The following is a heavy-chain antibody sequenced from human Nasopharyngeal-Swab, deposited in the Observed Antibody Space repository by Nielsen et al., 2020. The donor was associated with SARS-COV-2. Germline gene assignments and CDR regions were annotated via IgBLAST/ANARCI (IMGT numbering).Heavy chain of an antibody. V-gene: IGHV4-34*01. D-gene: IGHD6-19*01. CDR2: INHSGST. J-gene: IGHJ4*02. Sequence: WIRQPPGKGLEWIGEINHSGSTNYNPSLKSRVTISVDTSKNQFSLKLSSVTAADTAVYYCARGLSSGPFDYWGQGTLVTVPS. CDR3: ARGLSSGPFDY.